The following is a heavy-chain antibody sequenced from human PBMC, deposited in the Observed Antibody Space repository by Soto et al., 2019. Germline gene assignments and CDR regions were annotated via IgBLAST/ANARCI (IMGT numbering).Heavy chain of an antibody. CDR3: ARWGTTGGLDV. V-gene: IGHV3-30*19. Sequence: QVQLVESGGGVVQPGTSLRLSCVGSGFSFRSYVIHWGRQAPGKGLEWVALTSYDGSNKYYDDSVKGRFTISRDNSRNTVDLQMDNLRLEDTALYYCARWGTTGGLDVWGQGTLVSVSS. CDR2: TSYDGSNK. CDR1: GFSFRSYV. J-gene: IGHJ4*02. D-gene: IGHD3-16*01.